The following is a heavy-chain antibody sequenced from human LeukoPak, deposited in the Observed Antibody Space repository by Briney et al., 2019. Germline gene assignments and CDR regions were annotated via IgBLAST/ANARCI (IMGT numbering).Heavy chain of an antibody. J-gene: IGHJ4*02. V-gene: IGHV1-2*02. CDR3: ARGPLGGYGSGSQADY. CDR2: INPNSGGT. CDR1: GYTFTGYY. Sequence: ASVKVSCKASGYTFTGYYMHWVRQAPGQGLEWMGWINPNSGGTNYAQKFQGRVTMTRDTSISTAYMELSRLRSDDTAVYYCARGPLGGYGSGSQADYWGQGTLVSVSS. D-gene: IGHD3-10*01.